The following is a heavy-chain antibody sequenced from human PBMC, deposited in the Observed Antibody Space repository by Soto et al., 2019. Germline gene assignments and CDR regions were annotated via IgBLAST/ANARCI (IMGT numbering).Heavy chain of an antibody. D-gene: IGHD3-9*01. Sequence: QVQLVQSGAEVKKPGASVKVSCKASGYTFTSYGISWVRQAPGQGREGMGWISAYNGNTNYAQKLQGRVTMTTDTSTSTAYMELRSLRSDDTAVYYCAKTRKDDDILTGYWTFDYWGQGTLVTVSS. CDR3: AKTRKDDDILTGYWTFDY. CDR1: GYTFTSYG. V-gene: IGHV1-18*01. J-gene: IGHJ4*02. CDR2: ISAYNGNT.